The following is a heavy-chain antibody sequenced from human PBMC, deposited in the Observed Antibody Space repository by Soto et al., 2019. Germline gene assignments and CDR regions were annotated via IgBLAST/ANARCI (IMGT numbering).Heavy chain of an antibody. Sequence: QVQLQESGPGLVKPSETLSLTRTVSGGSISSYYWSWIRQPAGKGLEWIGRIYSSGSTNYNPSLKSRVTMSVDTSKNQFSLKLSSVTAADTAVYYCARDAYGSGSYGAYYYYGMDVWGQGTTVTVSS. D-gene: IGHD3-10*01. CDR1: GGSISSYY. J-gene: IGHJ6*02. CDR2: IYSSGST. V-gene: IGHV4-4*07. CDR3: ARDAYGSGSYGAYYYYGMDV.